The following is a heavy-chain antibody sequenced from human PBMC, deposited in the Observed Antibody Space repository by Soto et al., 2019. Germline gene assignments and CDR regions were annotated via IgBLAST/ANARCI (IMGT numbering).Heavy chain of an antibody. Sequence: QVQLVESGGGVVQPGRSLRLSCAASGFTFSSYAMHWVRQAPGKGLEWVAVISYDGSNKYYADSVKGRFTISRDNSKNTLYLQMNSLRAEDTAVYYCARVPTVVTTAYYFDYWGQATLVTVSS. D-gene: IGHD4-17*01. V-gene: IGHV3-30-3*01. CDR2: ISYDGSNK. J-gene: IGHJ4*02. CDR1: GFTFSSYA. CDR3: ARVPTVVTTAYYFDY.